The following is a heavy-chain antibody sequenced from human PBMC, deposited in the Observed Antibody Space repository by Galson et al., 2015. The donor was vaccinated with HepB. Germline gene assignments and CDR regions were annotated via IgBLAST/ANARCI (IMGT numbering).Heavy chain of an antibody. CDR3: ARNGYCSDGACYGFDY. D-gene: IGHD2-15*01. V-gene: IGHV5-51*03. Sequence: QSGAEVKKPGGPLKISCETSGYSFTGYWIGWVRQMPGKGLEWMGIIYPGDSDTRYSPSFQGQVTMSIDKSISTAYLHWSSLKASDTAIYYCARNGYCSDGACYGFDYWSQGSLVTVSS. CDR1: GYSFTGYW. J-gene: IGHJ4*02. CDR2: IYPGDSDT.